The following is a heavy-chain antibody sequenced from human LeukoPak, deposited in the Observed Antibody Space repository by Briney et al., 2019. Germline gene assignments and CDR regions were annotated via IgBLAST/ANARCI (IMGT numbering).Heavy chain of an antibody. Sequence: ASETLSLTCTVSGGSISSSNYYWSWIRQPPGKGLEWIGYIYYSGSTNYNPSLKSRVAISVDTSKNQFSLKLSSVTAADTAVYYCARDNQVGATTGSWFDPWGQGTLVTVSS. D-gene: IGHD1-26*01. CDR2: IYYSGST. CDR3: ARDNQVGATTGSWFDP. CDR1: GGSISSSNYY. J-gene: IGHJ5*02. V-gene: IGHV4-61*01.